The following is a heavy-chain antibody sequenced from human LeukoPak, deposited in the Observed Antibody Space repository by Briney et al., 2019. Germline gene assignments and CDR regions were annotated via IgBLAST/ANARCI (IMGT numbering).Heavy chain of an antibody. D-gene: IGHD3/OR15-3a*01. J-gene: IGHJ4*02. V-gene: IGHV4-59*01. CDR1: GGSISSYY. CDR2: IYYSGST. CDR3: ARSHSVWTSFDY. Sequence: SETLSLTCTVSGGSISSYYWSWIRQPPGKALEWIGYIYYSGSTNYNPSLKSRVTISVDTSKNQFSLKLSSVTAADTAVYYCARSHSVWTSFDYWGQGTLVTVSS.